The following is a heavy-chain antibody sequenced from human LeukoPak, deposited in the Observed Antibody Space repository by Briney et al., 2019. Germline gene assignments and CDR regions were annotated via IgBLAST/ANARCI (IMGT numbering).Heavy chain of an antibody. Sequence: PSETLSLTCAVNGGSFSGYYWTWIRQPPGKGLEWIGEVHLDGRTNFNPSLKSRLTMSVDLSENHVSLKLTSVTAADTAVYYCAREGGFYRPLDYSGQGTLVTVSS. CDR1: GGSFSGYY. V-gene: IGHV4-34*10. CDR2: VHLDGRT. CDR3: AREGGFYRPLDY. J-gene: IGHJ4*02. D-gene: IGHD6-25*01.